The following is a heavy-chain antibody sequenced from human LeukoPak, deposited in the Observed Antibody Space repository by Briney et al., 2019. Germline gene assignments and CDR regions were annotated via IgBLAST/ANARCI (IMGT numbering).Heavy chain of an antibody. CDR3: ARLYCSSTSCYDDYFDY. CDR2: INPNSGGT. V-gene: IGHV1-2*02. Sequence: ASVKVSCKASGYTFTGYYMHWVRQAPGQGLEWMGWINPNSGGTNYAQKFQGRVTMTRDTSISTAYMELSRLRSDDTAVYYCARLYCSSTSCYDDYFDYWGQGTLVTVSS. J-gene: IGHJ4*02. D-gene: IGHD2-2*01. CDR1: GYTFTGYY.